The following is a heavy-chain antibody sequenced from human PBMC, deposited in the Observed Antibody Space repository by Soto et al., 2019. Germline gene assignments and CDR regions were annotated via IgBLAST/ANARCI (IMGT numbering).Heavy chain of an antibody. V-gene: IGHV1-46*01. Sequence: QMQLVQSGAEVKKPGASVELSCKASGYTFTNYYVHWVRQAPGEGLEWMGMINPTGDSTTYAQKCQGRVTMTRDTSTSTVYMELYTLRSEDTAVYYCASPNWDGQDAFDIWGQGTLVTVFS. D-gene: IGHD1-1*01. CDR2: INPTGDST. CDR1: GYTFTNYY. CDR3: ASPNWDGQDAFDI. J-gene: IGHJ3*02.